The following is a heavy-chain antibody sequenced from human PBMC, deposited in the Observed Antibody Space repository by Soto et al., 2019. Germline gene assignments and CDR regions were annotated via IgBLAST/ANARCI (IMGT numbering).Heavy chain of an antibody. Sequence: PSETLSLTCTVSGGSISRGGYYWSWIRQHPGKGLEWIGYIYYSGSTYYNPSLKSRVTISVDTSKNQFSLKLSSVTAADTAVYYCAREGYSYGSFSFDPWGQETLVTVSS. CDR3: AREGYSYGSFSFDP. J-gene: IGHJ5*02. CDR1: GGSISRGGYY. CDR2: IYYSGST. D-gene: IGHD5-18*01. V-gene: IGHV4-31*03.